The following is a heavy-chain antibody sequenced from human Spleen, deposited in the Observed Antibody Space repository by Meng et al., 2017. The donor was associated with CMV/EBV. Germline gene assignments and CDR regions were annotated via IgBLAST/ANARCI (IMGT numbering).Heavy chain of an antibody. D-gene: IGHD3-3*01. J-gene: IGHJ4*02. CDR2: TYYRSKWYN. Sequence: SGDSVSSNSAAWNWIRQSPSRGLEWLGRTYYRSKWYNDYAVSVKSRITINPDTSKNQFSLQLNSVTAADTAVYYCARAVILEWLLEPWGQGTLVTVSS. CDR3: ARAVILEWLLEP. CDR1: GDSVSSNSAA. V-gene: IGHV6-1*01.